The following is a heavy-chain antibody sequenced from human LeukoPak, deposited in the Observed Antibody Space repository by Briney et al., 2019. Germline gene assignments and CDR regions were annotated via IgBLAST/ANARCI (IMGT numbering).Heavy chain of an antibody. J-gene: IGHJ4*02. D-gene: IGHD4-17*01. Sequence: GGSLRLSCAASGFTFSDYYMSWIRQAPGKGLEWVSYISSSGSTIYYADSVKGRFTISRDNAKNSLYLQMNSLRAEDTAAYYCARDSLPGVTTGDTNFDYWGQGTLVTVSS. CDR3: ARDSLPGVTTGDTNFDY. V-gene: IGHV3-11*01. CDR1: GFTFSDYY. CDR2: ISSSGSTI.